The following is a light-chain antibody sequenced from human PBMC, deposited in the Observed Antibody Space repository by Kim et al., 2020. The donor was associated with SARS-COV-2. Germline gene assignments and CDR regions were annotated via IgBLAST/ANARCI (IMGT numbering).Light chain of an antibody. CDR3: QQYGSSWT. V-gene: IGKV3-20*01. J-gene: IGKJ1*01. Sequence: EIVLTQSPGTLSLSPGDRATLSCRASQSVYSNYLAWYQQKPGQAPRLLIYAASSRATGIPDRFSGSASGTDFTLTIRRLQPEDFAVYYCQQYGSSWTFGQGTKVDIK. CDR1: QSVYSNY. CDR2: AAS.